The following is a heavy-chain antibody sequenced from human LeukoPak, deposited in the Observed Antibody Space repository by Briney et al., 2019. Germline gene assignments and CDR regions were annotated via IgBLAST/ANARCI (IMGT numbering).Heavy chain of an antibody. D-gene: IGHD5-12*01. CDR3: AREPTSGREPTSGRPLDY. Sequence: SETLSLTCTVSGGSISGYFWSWIRQPAGKGLEWIGRIHSSGSNNYNPSLKSRVTMSLDTSKNHLSLNLSSVTAADTAVYYCAREPTSGREPTSGRPLDYWGQGTLVTVSS. CDR1: GGSISGYF. V-gene: IGHV4-4*07. J-gene: IGHJ4*02. CDR2: IHSSGSN.